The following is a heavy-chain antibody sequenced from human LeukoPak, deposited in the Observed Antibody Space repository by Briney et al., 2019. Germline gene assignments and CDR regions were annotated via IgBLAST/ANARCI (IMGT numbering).Heavy chain of an antibody. CDR1: GFSLTTHGVG. CDR2: IYWDDDK. Sequence: SGPTLVKPTQTLTFTCTFSGFSLTTHGVGVGWIRQPPGKALEWLGNIYWDDDKRYSPSLRSRLTITNDTPKTQVVLATTNMDPVDTATYYCPPRHDDVRGVVVTFDSSGQGNLVTVSS. V-gene: IGHV2-5*02. J-gene: IGHJ4*02. CDR3: PPRHDDVRGVVVTFDS. D-gene: IGHD3-10*02.